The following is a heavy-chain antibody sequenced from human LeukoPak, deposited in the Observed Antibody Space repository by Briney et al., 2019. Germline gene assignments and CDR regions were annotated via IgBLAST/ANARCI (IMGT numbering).Heavy chain of an antibody. V-gene: IGHV1-69*16. CDR3: ARGNSRWSTPTSSYFYRMDV. Sequence: SVKVSCEASGGTLINYSITWVRQAPGQGLEWMGGISASIGTANYAQKFQGRVTITTDESTSTAYMELRSLRSEDTAVYYCARGNSRWSTPTSSYFYRMDVWGQGTTVGVSS. J-gene: IGHJ6*02. D-gene: IGHD2-8*01. CDR2: ISASIGTA. CDR1: GGTLINYS.